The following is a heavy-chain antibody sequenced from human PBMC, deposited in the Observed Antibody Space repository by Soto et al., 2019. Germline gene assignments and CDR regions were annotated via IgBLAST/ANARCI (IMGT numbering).Heavy chain of an antibody. Sequence: EVQLLESGGGLVQPGGSLRLSCAASGFTFRSYAMSWVRQAPGKGLEWVSAISYNGGATYYADSVTGRFTVSRDNSNNTLYQRLNSLRAEDTAVYYCAEDTRSGWYGVVHNWGQGTLVTVSS. D-gene: IGHD6-19*01. CDR1: GFTFRSYA. J-gene: IGHJ4*02. CDR2: ISYNGGAT. V-gene: IGHV3-23*01. CDR3: AEDTRSGWYGVVHN.